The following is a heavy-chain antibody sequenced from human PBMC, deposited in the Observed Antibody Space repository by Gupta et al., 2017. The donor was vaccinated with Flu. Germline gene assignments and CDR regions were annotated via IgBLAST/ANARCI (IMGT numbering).Heavy chain of an antibody. CDR3: ARGDSGTNYRDAFDI. Sequence: EVQLVESGGGLVQPGGPLRLSCAASGFTFSTYWMHWVRQAPGKGLVWVSRLNGDGSRTDYADSVKGRFTISRDNAKNTLFLQMNSLRAEDTAVYYCARGDSGTNYRDAFDIWGQGTMVTVSS. V-gene: IGHV3-74*01. CDR2: LNGDGSRT. J-gene: IGHJ3*02. D-gene: IGHD1-26*01. CDR1: GFTFSTYW.